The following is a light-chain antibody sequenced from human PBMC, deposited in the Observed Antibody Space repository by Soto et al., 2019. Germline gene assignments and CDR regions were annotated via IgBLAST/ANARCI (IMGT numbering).Light chain of an antibody. CDR1: SSDVGVYDY. J-gene: IGLJ2*01. V-gene: IGLV2-14*03. CDR2: DVS. CDR3: SSYTTSTPRV. Sequence: QSALTQPASVSGSPGQSITISCTGSSSDVGVYDYVSWYQQHPGKAPKLLIYDVSNRPAGISNRFSGSKSGNTASLTISGLQAEDEADYYCSSYTTSTPRVFGGGTNLTVL.